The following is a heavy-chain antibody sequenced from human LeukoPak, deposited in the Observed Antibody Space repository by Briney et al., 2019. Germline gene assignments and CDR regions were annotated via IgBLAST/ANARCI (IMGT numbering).Heavy chain of an antibody. CDR2: INPNSGGT. V-gene: IGHV1-2*02. CDR1: GYTFTGYY. D-gene: IGHD2-2*01. Sequence: ASVKVSCKAPGYTFTGYYMHWVRQAPGQGLEWMGWINPNSGGTNYAQKFQGRVTMTRDTSISTAYMELSRLRSDDTAVYYCARDRWGARNIVVVPAALLLSCWGQGTLVTVSS. CDR3: ARDRWGARNIVVVPAALLLSC. J-gene: IGHJ4*02.